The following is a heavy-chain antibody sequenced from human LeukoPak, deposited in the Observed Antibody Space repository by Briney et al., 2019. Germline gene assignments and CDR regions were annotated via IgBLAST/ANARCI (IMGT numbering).Heavy chain of an antibody. CDR3: ARDRYGGSWVFDY. CDR1: GFTFSDYY. J-gene: IGHJ4*02. Sequence: GGSLRLSCAASGFTFSDYYMSWIRQAPGKGLEWVSYISSSGSTIYYADSVKGRFTISRDNAKNSLYPQMNSLRAEDTAVYYCARDRYGGSWVFDYWGQGTLVTVSS. CDR2: ISSSGSTI. D-gene: IGHD4-17*01. V-gene: IGHV3-11*01.